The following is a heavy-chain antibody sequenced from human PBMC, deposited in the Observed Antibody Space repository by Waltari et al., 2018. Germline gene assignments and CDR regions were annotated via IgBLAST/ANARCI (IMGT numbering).Heavy chain of an antibody. D-gene: IGHD5-12*01. CDR3: ATYIGASVGTAAFDV. CDR1: GVSITSNRHY. J-gene: IGHJ3*01. CDR2: VSYSGTT. V-gene: IGHV4-39*01. Sequence: QLQLQESGPRLVRPSETLSLICCVSGVSITSNRHYWAWIRQSPGQGLEWIGTVSYSGTTYLSPSLKSRVSVSRDTSKNQVSLILGSVTAADMAVYYCATYIGASVGTAAFDVWGQGTMVTVSS.